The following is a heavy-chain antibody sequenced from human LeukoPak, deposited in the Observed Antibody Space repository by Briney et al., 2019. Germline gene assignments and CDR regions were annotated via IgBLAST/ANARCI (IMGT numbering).Heavy chain of an antibody. CDR3: ARGGNYWYNWLDP. CDR2: IYYSGST. D-gene: IGHD1-7*01. CDR1: GGSISSYY. V-gene: IGHV4-59*01. Sequence: SETLSLTCTVCGGSISSYYWSWIRQPPGQGLKWIGYIYYSGSTNYNPSLKSRVTISVDTSKNQFSLKLSSVTAADTAVYYCARGGNYWYNWLDPWGQGTLVTVSS. J-gene: IGHJ5*02.